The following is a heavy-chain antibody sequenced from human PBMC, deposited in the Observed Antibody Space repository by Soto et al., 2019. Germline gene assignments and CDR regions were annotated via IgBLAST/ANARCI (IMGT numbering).Heavy chain of an antibody. CDR1: GFTFSSYA. V-gene: IGHV3-23*01. Sequence: GGSLRLSCAASGFTFSSYAMSWVRQAPGKGLEWVSAISGSGSSTYYADSVKGRFTISRDNSKNTLYLQMNSLRAEDAAVYYCAKVSRGIAARDAFDIWGQGTMVTVSS. CDR3: AKVSRGIAARDAFDI. D-gene: IGHD6-6*01. J-gene: IGHJ3*02. CDR2: ISGSGSST.